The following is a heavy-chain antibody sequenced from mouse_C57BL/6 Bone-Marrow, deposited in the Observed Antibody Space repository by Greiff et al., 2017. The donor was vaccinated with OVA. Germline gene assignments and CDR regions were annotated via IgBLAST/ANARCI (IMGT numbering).Heavy chain of an antibody. V-gene: IGHV1-82*01. Sequence: QVQLQQSGPELVKPGASVKISCKASGYAFSSSWMNWVKQRPGKGLEWIGRIYPGDGDTNYNGKFKGKAKLTADKSSSTAYMQLSSLTSEDSAVSFCARSDYCSLYYFDYWGQGTTLTVSS. CDR3: ARSDYCSLYYFDY. J-gene: IGHJ2*01. CDR1: GYAFSSSW. CDR2: IYPGDGDT. D-gene: IGHD1-1*01.